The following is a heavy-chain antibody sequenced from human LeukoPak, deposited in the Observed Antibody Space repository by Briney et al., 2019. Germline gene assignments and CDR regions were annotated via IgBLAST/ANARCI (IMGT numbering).Heavy chain of an antibody. Sequence: LRLSCAASGFTFSSYGMHWVRQHPGKGLEWIGYIYHTGITSYNPSLKSRVTMSVDTSINQVSLKLNSLTAADTAVYYCAASAGVTLGRFWGQGTLVTVSS. V-gene: IGHV4-31*02. CDR2: IYHTGIT. D-gene: IGHD3-16*01. J-gene: IGHJ4*02. CDR3: AASAGVTLGRF. CDR1: GFTFSSYG.